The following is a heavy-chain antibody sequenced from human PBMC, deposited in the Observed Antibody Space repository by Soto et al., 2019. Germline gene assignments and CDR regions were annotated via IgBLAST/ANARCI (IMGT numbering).Heavy chain of an antibody. CDR1: GGSISSYY. CDR3: VRYSGYDLCWFDP. CDR2: IYYSGST. D-gene: IGHD5-12*01. J-gene: IGHJ5*02. V-gene: IGHV4-59*01. Sequence: SETLSLTCTVSGGSISSYYWSWIRQPPGKGLEWIGYIYYSGSTNYNPSLKSRVTISVDTSKNQFSLKLSSVTAADTAVYYCVRYSGYDLCWFDPWGQETLVTVSS.